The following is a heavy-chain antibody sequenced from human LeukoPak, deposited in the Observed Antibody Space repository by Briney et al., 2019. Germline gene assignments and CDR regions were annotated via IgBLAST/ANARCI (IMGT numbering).Heavy chain of an antibody. CDR3: ASGGPKDESSGWNDDAFYT. J-gene: IGHJ3*02. CDR2: IYASGST. Sequence: SETLSPTCSVSAGSISSYSWSWIRQPAGKGLEWIGLIYASGSTNYNRSLKSRVTMSVDTSKKQFSLNLNSVTAADTAVYYCASGGPKDESSGWNDDAFYTLRQGTMVTVSS. CDR1: AGSISSYS. V-gene: IGHV4-4*07. D-gene: IGHD6-19*01.